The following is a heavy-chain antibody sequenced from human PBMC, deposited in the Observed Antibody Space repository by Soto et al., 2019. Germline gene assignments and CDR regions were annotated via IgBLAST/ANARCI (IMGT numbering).Heavy chain of an antibody. CDR3: ARGCSGGSCYSGPGWGPYYFDY. CDR2: ISSSSSYI. Sequence: GGSLGLSCAASGFTFSSYSMNWVRQAPGKGLEWVSSISSSSSYIYYADSVKGRFTISRDNAKNSLYLQMNSLRAEDTAVYYCARGCSGGSCYSGPGWGPYYFDYWGQGTLVTVSS. V-gene: IGHV3-21*01. CDR1: GFTFSSYS. J-gene: IGHJ4*02. D-gene: IGHD2-15*01.